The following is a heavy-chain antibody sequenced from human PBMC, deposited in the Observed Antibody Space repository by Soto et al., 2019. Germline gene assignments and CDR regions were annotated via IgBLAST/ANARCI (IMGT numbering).Heavy chain of an antibody. CDR3: ARLRDSGTDSNIWIDH. CDR2: IDTSDSYI. V-gene: IGHV5-10-1*01. CDR1: GYSFTSYW. Sequence: GESLKISCKGSGYSFTSYWITWVRQMPGKGLEWMGRIDTSDSYIDYSPSFQGHVTISSDKSINTVYLQWSSLKASDTAIYYCARLRDSGTDSNIWIDHWGQGTLVTVSS. D-gene: IGHD5-12*01. J-gene: IGHJ5*02.